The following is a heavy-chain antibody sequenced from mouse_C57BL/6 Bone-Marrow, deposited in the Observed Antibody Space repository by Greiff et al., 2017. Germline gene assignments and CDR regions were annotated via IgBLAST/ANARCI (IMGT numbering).Heavy chain of an antibody. V-gene: IGHV1-50*01. J-gene: IGHJ1*03. D-gene: IGHD1-1*02. Sequence: QVQLQQPGAELVKPGASVKLSCKASGYTFTSYWMQWVKQRPGQGLEWIGEIDPSDSYTNYNQKFKGKATLTVDKSSSTAYMELRSLTSEDSAVYYCAREGGYYWYFDVWGTGTTVTVSS. CDR3: AREGGYYWYFDV. CDR2: IDPSDSYT. CDR1: GYTFTSYW.